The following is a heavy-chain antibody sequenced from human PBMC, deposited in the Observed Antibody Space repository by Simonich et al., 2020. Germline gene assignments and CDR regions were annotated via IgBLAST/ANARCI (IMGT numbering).Heavy chain of an antibody. Sequence: QVQLQESGPGLVKPSETLSLTCAVSGYSISSGYYWGWIRQPPGKGLGGIGSIYHSGRPNYNPSLKSRVTISVDTSKNQFSLKLSSVTAADTAVYYCARVGYSNYYYYGMDVWGQGTTVTVSS. D-gene: IGHD6-13*01. CDR2: IYHSGRP. J-gene: IGHJ6*02. V-gene: IGHV4-38-2*01. CDR3: ARVGYSNYYYYGMDV. CDR1: GYSISSGYY.